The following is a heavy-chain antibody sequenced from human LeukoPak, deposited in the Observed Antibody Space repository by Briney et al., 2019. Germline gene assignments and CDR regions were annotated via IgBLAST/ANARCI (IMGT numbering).Heavy chain of an antibody. J-gene: IGHJ6*02. CDR3: ARVLHSSSWYGWGNYYGMDV. CDR2: INPNSGGT. Sequence: ASVKVSCKASGYTFTGYYMHWVRQAPGQGLEWMGWINPNSGGTNYAQKFQGRVTMTRDTSISTAYMELGRLRSDDTAVYYCARVLHSSSWYGWGNYYGMDVWGQGTTVTVSS. CDR1: GYTFTGYY. D-gene: IGHD6-13*01. V-gene: IGHV1-2*02.